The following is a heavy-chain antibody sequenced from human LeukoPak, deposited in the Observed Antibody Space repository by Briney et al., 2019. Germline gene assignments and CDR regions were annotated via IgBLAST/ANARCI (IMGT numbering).Heavy chain of an antibody. CDR1: GYTFTSYY. V-gene: IGHV1-46*01. D-gene: IGHD2-15*01. J-gene: IGHJ3*02. CDR2: INPSGGST. CDR3: ARGGLGPRYCSGGSYYVAFDI. Sequence: GASVKVSCKASGYTFTSYYMHWVRQAPGQGLEWMGIINPSGGSTSYAQKFQGRVTMTRDTSTSTVYMELSSLRSEDTAVYYCARGGLGPRYCSGGSYYVAFDIWGQGTMVTVSS.